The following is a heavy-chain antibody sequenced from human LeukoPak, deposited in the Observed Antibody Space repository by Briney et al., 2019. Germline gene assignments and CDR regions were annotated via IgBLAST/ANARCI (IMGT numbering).Heavy chain of an antibody. V-gene: IGHV3-53*04. CDR2: IYSGGST. D-gene: IGHD6-19*01. Sequence: GGSLRLSCAASGFTVSSNYMSWVRQAPGKGLEWVSVIYSGGSTYYADSVKGRFTISRHNSKNTLYLQMNSLGAEDTAVYYCAGGGIAVAGWDYYFDYWGQGTLVTVSS. CDR3: AGGGIAVAGWDYYFDY. CDR1: GFTVSSNY. J-gene: IGHJ4*02.